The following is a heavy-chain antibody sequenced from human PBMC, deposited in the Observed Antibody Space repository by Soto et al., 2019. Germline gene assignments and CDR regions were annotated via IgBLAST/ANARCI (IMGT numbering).Heavy chain of an antibody. D-gene: IGHD5-12*01. J-gene: IGHJ4*02. CDR3: SRFVGYGGSEYYFDY. V-gene: IGHV3-30-3*01. CDR1: GFTFSRFA. CDR2: ISEDGSNK. Sequence: HPGGSLRLSCAASGFTFSRFAMHWVRQAPGKGLEWVAVISEDGSNKYHADSVKGRFTISRDNPKNTLYLQMNSLKIEDTALYYCSRFVGYGGSEYYFDYWGQGISVTVSS.